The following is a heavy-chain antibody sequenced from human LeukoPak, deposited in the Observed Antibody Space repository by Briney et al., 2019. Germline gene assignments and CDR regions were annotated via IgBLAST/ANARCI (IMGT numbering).Heavy chain of an antibody. V-gene: IGHV1-58*02. CDR2: IAVGSGNT. J-gene: IGHJ6*02. CDR1: VSTFTSSA. D-gene: IGHD1-26*01. Sequence: ASVKDSCKPCVSTFTSSARQRVRQTRGQRLEWIGWIAVGSGNTNYAQKFQERVTITRDMSTSTAYMELSSLRAEDTAFYYCATDCEVGRDDYYYYGMDVWGLGTTVTVSS. CDR3: ATDCEVGRDDYYYYGMDV.